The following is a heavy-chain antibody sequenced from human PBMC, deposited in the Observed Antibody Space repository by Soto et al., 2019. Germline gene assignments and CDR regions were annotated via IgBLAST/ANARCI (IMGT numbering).Heavy chain of an antibody. V-gene: IGHV1-2*02. CDR3: ASELQGLDSGDYPDY. D-gene: IGHD4-17*01. CDR2: INPKNGAT. CDR1: GYTFTDYY. Sequence: ASVKVSCKASGYTFTDYYLHWVRQAPGQGLELMGWINPKNGATIYAQKFQGRVTITRDTSASTAYMELSSLRSEDTAVYSGASELQGLDSGDYPDYWGQG. J-gene: IGHJ4*02.